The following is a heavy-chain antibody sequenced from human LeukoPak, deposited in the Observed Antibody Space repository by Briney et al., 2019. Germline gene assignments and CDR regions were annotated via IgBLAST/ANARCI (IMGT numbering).Heavy chain of an antibody. D-gene: IGHD3-10*01. CDR2: ISAYNGNT. Sequence: ASVKVSCKASGYTFTSYGISWVRQAPGQGLEWMGWISAYNGNTNYAQKLQGRVTMTTDTSTSTAYMELRSLRSDDTAVYYCARDGYDGSGSYYYYYGMDVWGQGTTVTVSS. J-gene: IGHJ6*02. CDR3: ARDGYDGSGSYYYYYGMDV. V-gene: IGHV1-18*01. CDR1: GYTFTSYG.